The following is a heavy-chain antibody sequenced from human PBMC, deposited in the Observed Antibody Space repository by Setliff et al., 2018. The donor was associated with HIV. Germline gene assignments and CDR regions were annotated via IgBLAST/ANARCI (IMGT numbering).Heavy chain of an antibody. D-gene: IGHD3-10*01. J-gene: IGHJ4*01. CDR2: INAGNGNT. Sequence: GASVKVSCKASGYTFTAYVMHWVRQAPGQRLEWMGWINAGNGNTKYSQKFQGRVTITRDISASTVYLDLSRLRSEDTAVYSCARVFYYSAGSYSLDYWGQETLVTVSS. V-gene: IGHV1-3*01. CDR3: ARVFYYSAGSYSLDY. CDR1: GYTFTAYV.